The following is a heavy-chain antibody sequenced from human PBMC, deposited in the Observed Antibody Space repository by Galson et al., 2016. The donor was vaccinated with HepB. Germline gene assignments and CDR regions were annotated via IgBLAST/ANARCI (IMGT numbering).Heavy chain of an antibody. CDR1: GFTFSTFS. Sequence: SLRLSCAASGFTFSTFSMHWVRQTPGKGLMWVSGITPDGSSTPYADSVRGRFTISRDNAKNTLFLQMNSLRAEDPAVYYCARYGKQQNHDSWGRWGQGTLVTVSS. CDR3: ARYGKQQNHDSWGR. V-gene: IGHV3-74*01. J-gene: IGHJ4*02. CDR2: ITPDGSST. D-gene: IGHD3-3*01.